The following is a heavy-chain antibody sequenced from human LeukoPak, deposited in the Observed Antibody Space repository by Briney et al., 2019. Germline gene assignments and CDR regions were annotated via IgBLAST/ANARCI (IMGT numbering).Heavy chain of an antibody. D-gene: IGHD2-2*01. CDR2: ISSTSGFI. J-gene: IGHJ6*02. CDR1: GFTFSDYS. Sequence: GGSLRLSCVASGFTFSDYSMNWVRQAPGKGLEWVSSISSTSGFISYADSVKGRVTISRGNAKNTLYLQMNSLRAEDTAVYYCAKDPHCSSTSCLDYYGMDVWGQGTTVTVSS. V-gene: IGHV3-21*04. CDR3: AKDPHCSSTSCLDYYGMDV.